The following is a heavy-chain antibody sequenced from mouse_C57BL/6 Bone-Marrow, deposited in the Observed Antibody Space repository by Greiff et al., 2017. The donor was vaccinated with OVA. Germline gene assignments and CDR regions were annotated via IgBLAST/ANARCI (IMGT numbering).Heavy chain of an antibody. CDR2: IWGGGST. J-gene: IGHJ4*01. D-gene: IGHD2-4*01. CDR3: AKHFYYDYDYYSAIDY. V-gene: IGHV2-9*01. Sequence: VKLMESGPGLVAPSQSLSITCTVSGFSLTSYGVDWVRQPPGKGLEWLGVIWGGGSTNYNSALMSRLSISQDNSKSQVFLKMNKMQTDDTAMYYCAKHFYYDYDYYSAIDYWGQGTSVTVSS. CDR1: GFSLTSYG.